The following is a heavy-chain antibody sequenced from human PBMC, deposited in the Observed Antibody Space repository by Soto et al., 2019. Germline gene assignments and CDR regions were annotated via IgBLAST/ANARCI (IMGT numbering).Heavy chain of an antibody. CDR3: ARAPRYSSGWWSYYGMDV. CDR1: GGSISSYY. Sequence: KTSETLSLTCTVSGGSISSYYWSWIRQPPGKGLEWIGYIYYSGSTNYNPSLKSRVTISVDTSKNQFSLKLSSVTAADTAVYYCARAPRYSSGWWSYYGMDVWGQGTTVTV. J-gene: IGHJ6*02. CDR2: IYYSGST. D-gene: IGHD6-19*01. V-gene: IGHV4-59*01.